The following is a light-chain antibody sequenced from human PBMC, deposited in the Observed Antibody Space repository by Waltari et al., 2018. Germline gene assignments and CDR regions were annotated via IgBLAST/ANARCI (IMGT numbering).Light chain of an antibody. CDR3: QQYGTSPPLS. CDR1: QSVSSSY. V-gene: IGKV3-20*01. Sequence: EIVLTQSPGPLSLSPGERATLSCRASQSVSSSYLAWYQQKPGQAPRLLIYGASSRADGIPDRISGSGSATDFTLTISSLEPEDFAVYYCQQYGTSPPLSFGGGTKVEIK. CDR2: GAS. J-gene: IGKJ4*01.